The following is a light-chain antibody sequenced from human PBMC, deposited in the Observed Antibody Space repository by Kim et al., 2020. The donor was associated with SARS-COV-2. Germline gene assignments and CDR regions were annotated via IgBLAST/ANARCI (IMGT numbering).Light chain of an antibody. V-gene: IGKV1-27*01. J-gene: IGKJ2*01. CDR3: QKSTGAPYT. Sequence: DIQMTQSPSSLSASAGDTVTIACRASQGISNYLAWYQQKPGNTPNLLIHSASTLQSGVPSRFSGSGSGTDFTLTITGLQPEDVATYYCQKSTGAPYTFGQGTKLEI. CDR1: QGISNY. CDR2: SAS.